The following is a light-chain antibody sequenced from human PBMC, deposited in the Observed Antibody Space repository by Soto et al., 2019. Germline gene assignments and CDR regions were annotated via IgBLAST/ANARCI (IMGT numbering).Light chain of an antibody. J-gene: IGKJ1*01. CDR3: QQLNSYRRT. CDR1: QDIGGR. Sequence: DIQPTQSLSSIAPSVGDRITITCRASQDIGGRLAWYQQKPGKAPQYLIQAASILQSGVPSRFSGSGSGTEFTLTISSLQPEDFATYYCQQLNSYRRTFGQGTKVDIK. V-gene: IGKV1D-16*01. CDR2: AAS.